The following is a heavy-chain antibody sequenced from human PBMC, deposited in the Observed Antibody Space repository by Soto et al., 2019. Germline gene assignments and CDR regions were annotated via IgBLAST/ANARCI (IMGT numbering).Heavy chain of an antibody. Sequence: QGQLVQSGVEVKKPGASVKVSCTASGNTFTNFGVTWVRQAPGQGLEWMGWISPYTDDPSYAQKFQGRVNMTIDTSTSTAYLDMRSLTSDDTAVYYCARVIPGAEAWFHPWGQGTLVTVSS. V-gene: IGHV1-18*01. J-gene: IGHJ5*02. CDR1: GNTFTNFG. CDR2: ISPYTDDP. D-gene: IGHD2-2*01. CDR3: ARVIPGAEAWFHP.